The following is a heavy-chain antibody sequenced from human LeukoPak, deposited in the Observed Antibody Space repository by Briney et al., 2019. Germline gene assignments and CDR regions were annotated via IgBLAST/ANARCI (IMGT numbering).Heavy chain of an antibody. J-gene: IGHJ4*02. CDR2: IYHSGST. D-gene: IGHD2-21*02. CDR1: GDSISSGGYS. CDR3: ARDAVVTAMGFDY. V-gene: IGHV4-30-2*01. Sequence: SQILSLTWAVSGDSISSGGYSWRWIRQPPGKGLEWIGYIYHSGSTYYNPSLKSRVTISVDRSKNQFSLKLSSVTAADTAVYYCARDAVVTAMGFDYWGQGTLVTVSS.